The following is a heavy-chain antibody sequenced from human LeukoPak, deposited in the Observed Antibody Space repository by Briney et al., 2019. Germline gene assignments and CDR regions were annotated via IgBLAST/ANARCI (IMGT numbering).Heavy chain of an antibody. CDR2: IYPGDSDT. CDR1: GYSFTSYW. CDR3: ARVSYGSGSYYNGYFDY. Sequence: GESLQISCKGSGYSFTSYWIGWVRQMPGKGLEWVGIIYPGDSDTRYSPSFQGQVTISADKSISTAYLQWSSLKASDTAMYYCARVSYGSGSYYNGYFDYWGQGTLVTVSS. D-gene: IGHD3-10*01. V-gene: IGHV5-51*01. J-gene: IGHJ4*02.